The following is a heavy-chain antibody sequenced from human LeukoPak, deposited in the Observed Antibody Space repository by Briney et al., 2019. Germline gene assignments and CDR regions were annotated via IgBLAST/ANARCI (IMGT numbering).Heavy chain of an antibody. CDR1: GYTFTSYG. CDR2: ISAYNGNT. J-gene: IGHJ6*03. Sequence: ASVKVSCKASGYTFTSYGISWVRQAPGQGLEWMGWISAYNGNTNYAQKLQGRVTITRNTSISTAYMELSSLRSEDTAVYYCARGPPDDFWSGVYYYYYYYMDVWGKGTTVTVSS. CDR3: ARGPPDDFWSGVYYYYYYYMDV. D-gene: IGHD3-3*01. V-gene: IGHV1-18*01.